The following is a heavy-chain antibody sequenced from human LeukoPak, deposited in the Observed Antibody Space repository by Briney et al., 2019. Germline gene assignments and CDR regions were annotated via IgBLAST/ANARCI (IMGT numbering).Heavy chain of an antibody. CDR2: IYHSGST. CDR1: GGSISSGGYS. J-gene: IGHJ3*02. CDR3: ARQPDYGGNGDAFDI. Sequence: SETLSLTCAVSGGSISSGGYSWSWIRQPPGKGLEWIGYIYHSGSTYYNPSLKSRVTISVDRSKNQFSLKLSSVTAADTAVYYCARQPDYGGNGDAFDIWGQGTMATVSS. V-gene: IGHV4-30-2*01. D-gene: IGHD4-23*01.